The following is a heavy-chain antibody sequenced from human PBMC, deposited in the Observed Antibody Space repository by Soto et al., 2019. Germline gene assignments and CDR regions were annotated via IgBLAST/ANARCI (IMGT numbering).Heavy chain of an antibody. V-gene: IGHV4-30-4*01. Sequence: SETLSLTCTVSGGSISSGDYYWSWIRQPPGKGLEWIGYIYYSGSTYYNPSLKSRITISVDTSKNQFSLKLSSVTAADTAVYYCARDYSTHALAYWGQGTLVTVSS. J-gene: IGHJ4*02. CDR3: ARDYSTHALAY. CDR1: GGSISSGDYY. CDR2: IYYSGST. D-gene: IGHD4-4*01.